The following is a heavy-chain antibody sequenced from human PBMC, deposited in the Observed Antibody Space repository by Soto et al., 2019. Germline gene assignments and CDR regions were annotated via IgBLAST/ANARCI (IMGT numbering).Heavy chain of an antibody. CDR3: ATRPNRHSSGYYYAPDWYFDL. D-gene: IGHD3-22*01. CDR1: GFTFSSYA. Sequence: GGSLRLSCAASGFTFSSYAMSWVRQAPGKGLEWVSAISGSGGSTYYADSVKGRFTISRDNSKNTLYLQMNRLRAEDTDVYYCATRPNRHSSGYYYAPDWYFDLWGRGTLVTVSS. CDR2: ISGSGGST. J-gene: IGHJ2*01. V-gene: IGHV3-23*01.